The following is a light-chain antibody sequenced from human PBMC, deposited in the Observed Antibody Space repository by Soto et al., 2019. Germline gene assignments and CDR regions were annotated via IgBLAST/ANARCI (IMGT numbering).Light chain of an antibody. Sequence: EIVLTQSPATLSLSPGERATLSCGASQSVSSSYLAWYQQKPGLAPRLLIYDASSRATGTPDRFSGSGSGTDFTLTISRLEPEDFAVYYCQQYGSSPPITFGQGTRLEIK. CDR1: QSVSSSY. J-gene: IGKJ5*01. V-gene: IGKV3D-20*01. CDR3: QQYGSSPPIT. CDR2: DAS.